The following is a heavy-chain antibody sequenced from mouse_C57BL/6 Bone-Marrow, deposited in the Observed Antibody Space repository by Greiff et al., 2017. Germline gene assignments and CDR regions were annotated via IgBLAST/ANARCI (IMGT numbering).Heavy chain of an antibody. CDR2: LSSGGSYT. CDR1: GFTFSSYG. V-gene: IGHV5-6*01. J-gene: IGHJ2*01. CDR3: ARHGGFDY. Sequence: EVQVVESGGDLVKPGGSLKLSCAASGFTFSSYGMSWVRQTPDKRLEWVATLSSGGSYTYYPDSVKGRFTISRDNAKNTLYLQMSSLKSEDTAMYYCARHGGFDYWGQGTTLTVSS.